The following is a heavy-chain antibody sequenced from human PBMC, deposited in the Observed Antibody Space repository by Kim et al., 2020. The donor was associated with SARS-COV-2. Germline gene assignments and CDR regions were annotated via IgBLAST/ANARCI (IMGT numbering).Heavy chain of an antibody. Sequence: SVKVSCKASGFTFTSSAMQWVRQARGQRLEWIGWIVVGSGNTNYAQKFQERVTITRDMSTSTAYLELSSLRSEDTAVYYCAADLRDNYYDSSGYRQGWGQGTLVTVSS. CDR1: GFTFTSSA. V-gene: IGHV1-58*02. CDR2: IVVGSGNT. J-gene: IGHJ4*02. CDR3: AADLRDNYYDSSGYRQG. D-gene: IGHD3-22*01.